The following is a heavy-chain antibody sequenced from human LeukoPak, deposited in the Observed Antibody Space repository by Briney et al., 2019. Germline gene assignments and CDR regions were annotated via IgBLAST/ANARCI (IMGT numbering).Heavy chain of an antibody. D-gene: IGHD6-13*01. J-gene: IGHJ4*01. CDR2: ISSSSSFI. V-gene: IGHV3-21*01. CDR1: GFNFSSYS. Sequence: GGSLRLSCAGSGFNFSSYSMSWVRQAPWKGLEFVSSISSSSSFIYYADSVKGRFTISRDNAKKSLSLQMNSLRADDTAVYYCARGYSSSWYLDWGHGTLVTVAS. CDR3: ARGYSSSWYLD.